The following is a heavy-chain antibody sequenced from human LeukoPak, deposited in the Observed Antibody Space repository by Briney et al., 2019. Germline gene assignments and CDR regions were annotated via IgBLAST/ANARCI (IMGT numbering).Heavy chain of an antibody. CDR1: GFTFSSYA. Sequence: GGSLRLSCAASGFTFSSYAMSWVRQAPGKGLEWVSAISGSGGSTYYADSAKGRFTISRDNSKNTLYLQMNSLRAEDTAVYYCAKVSGSGSFTTDYYYYYTDVWGKGTTVTVSS. J-gene: IGHJ6*03. V-gene: IGHV3-23*01. CDR2: ISGSGGST. D-gene: IGHD3-10*01. CDR3: AKVSGSGSFTTDYYYYYTDV.